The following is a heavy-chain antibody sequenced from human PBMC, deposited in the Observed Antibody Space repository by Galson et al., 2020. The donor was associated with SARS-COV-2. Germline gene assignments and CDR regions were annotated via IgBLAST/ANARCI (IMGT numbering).Heavy chain of an antibody. CDR2: IWYDGSNK. CDR1: GFTFSSYG. J-gene: IGHJ6*03. D-gene: IGHD6-13*01. V-gene: IGHV3-33*01. Sequence: GGSLRLSCAASGFTFSSYGMHWVRQAPGKGLEWVAVIWYDGSNKYYADSVKGRFTISRDNSKNTLYLQMNSLRAEDTAVYYCARGNAGLGSSSFGLYYYYKDVWGKGTTVTISS. CDR3: ARGNAGLGSSSFGLYYYYKDV.